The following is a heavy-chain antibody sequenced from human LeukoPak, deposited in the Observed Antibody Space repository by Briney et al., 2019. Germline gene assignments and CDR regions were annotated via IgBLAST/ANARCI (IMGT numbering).Heavy chain of an antibody. CDR3: AKVLGMYGSSGYAWYFDY. V-gene: IGHV3-23*01. CDR1: GFTFGSYA. Sequence: GGSLRLSCAASGFTFGSYAMSWVRQAPGKGLEWVSIISGSGYSTYYADSVKGRFTISRDNSKNTLYLQMNSLRAEDTAVYYCAKVLGMYGSSGYAWYFDYWGQGTLVTVSS. J-gene: IGHJ4*02. D-gene: IGHD6-25*01. CDR2: ISGSGYST.